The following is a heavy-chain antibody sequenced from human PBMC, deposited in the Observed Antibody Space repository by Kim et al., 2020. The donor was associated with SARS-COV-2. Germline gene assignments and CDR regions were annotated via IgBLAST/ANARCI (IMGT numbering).Heavy chain of an antibody. V-gene: IGHV4-59*09. J-gene: IGHJ3*02. CDR3: ARGGKGAFDT. CDR2: GYP. Sequence: GYPHHNPSRNSRVTISMDTSKNQFSLRLSSVTAADPALYYCARGGKGAFDTWGRGTMVTVSS.